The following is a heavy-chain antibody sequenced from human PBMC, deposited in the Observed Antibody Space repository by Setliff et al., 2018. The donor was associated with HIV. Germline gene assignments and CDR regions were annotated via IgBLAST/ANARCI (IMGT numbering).Heavy chain of an antibody. CDR1: GFTFSSYA. Sequence: PGGSLRLSCAGSGFTFSSYAMSWVRQAPGKGLEWVSVITNSGSDTYHADSVKVRFTISRDNSKNTLYLQMNSLRAEDTAIYYCAKNWGSRGIWGVFDYWGQGTLVTVS. CDR2: ITNSGSDT. CDR3: AKNWGSRGIWGVFDY. J-gene: IGHJ4*02. D-gene: IGHD7-27*01. V-gene: IGHV3-23*01.